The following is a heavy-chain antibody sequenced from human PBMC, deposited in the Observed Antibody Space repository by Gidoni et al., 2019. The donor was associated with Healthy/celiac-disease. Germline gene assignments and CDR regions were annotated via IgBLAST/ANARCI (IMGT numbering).Heavy chain of an antibody. CDR1: GGSISSGGYY. V-gene: IGHV4-31*03. CDR2: IYYSGST. CDR3: ARDEPISGPGEGWFDP. J-gene: IGHJ5*02. Sequence: QVQLQESGPGLVKPSQTLSLTCTVSGGSISSGGYYWSWIRQHPGKGLEWIGYIYYSGSTYYNPSLKSRVTISVDTSKNQFSLKLSSVTAADTAVYYCARDEPISGPGEGWFDPWGQGTLVTVSS. D-gene: IGHD2-15*01.